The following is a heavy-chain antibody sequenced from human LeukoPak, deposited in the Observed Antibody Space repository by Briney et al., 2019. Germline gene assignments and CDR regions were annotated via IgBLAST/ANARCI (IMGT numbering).Heavy chain of an antibody. CDR3: TRDPRHFDS. J-gene: IGHJ5*01. CDR1: GFTFSDSY. D-gene: IGHD6-6*01. V-gene: IGHV3-11*04. CDR2: ISGSGHDI. Sequence: PGGSLRLSCAASGFTFSDSYMTWVRQAPGKGVEWVAYISGSGHDINYSDSVKGRFTISRDNAKNSLYLQMNSLRVEDTAVYYCTRDPRHFDSCGQGTLVTVSS.